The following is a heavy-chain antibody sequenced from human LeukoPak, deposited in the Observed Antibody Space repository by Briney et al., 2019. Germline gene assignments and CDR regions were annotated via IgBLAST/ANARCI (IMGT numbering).Heavy chain of an antibody. CDR2: INHSGST. CDR1: GGSFSGYY. D-gene: IGHD1-14*01. V-gene: IGHV4-34*01. CDR3: AREIRPGNYYYYMDV. Sequence: SETLSLTCAVYGGSFSGYYWSWIRQPPGKGLEWIGEINHSGSTNYNPSLKSRVTISVDTSKNQFSLKLTSVTAADTAVYYCAREIRPGNYYYYMDVWGKGTTVTISS. J-gene: IGHJ6*03.